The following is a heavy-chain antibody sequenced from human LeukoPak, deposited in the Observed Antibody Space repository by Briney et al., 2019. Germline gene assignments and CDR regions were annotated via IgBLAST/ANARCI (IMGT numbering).Heavy chain of an antibody. V-gene: IGHV1-46*01. D-gene: IGHD3-3*01. CDR2: INPSGGST. CDR1: GYTFTSYY. J-gene: IGHJ4*02. Sequence: AASVKVSCTASGYTFTSYYMHWVRQAPGQGLEWMGIINPSGGSTSYAQKFQGRITMTRDTSTSTVYMELSSLRSEDTAVYYCARGDSTYYDFWSGAYYFDYWGQGTLVTVSS. CDR3: ARGDSTYYDFWSGAYYFDY.